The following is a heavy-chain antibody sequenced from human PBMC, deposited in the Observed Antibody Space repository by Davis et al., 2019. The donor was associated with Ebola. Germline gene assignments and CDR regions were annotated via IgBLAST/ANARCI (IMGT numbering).Heavy chain of an antibody. CDR3: VTNSSSTRPFDY. CDR1: GGSIRTTSYN. J-gene: IGHJ4*02. CDR2: IDYSETT. V-gene: IGHV4-39*07. D-gene: IGHD6-6*01. Sequence: PGGSLRLSCTVSGGSIRTTSYNWVWVRQPPGKGPEWIGSIDYSETTRYNPSLKSRLTISVDTSNNQFSLKLSSVTAADTAIYYCVTNSSSTRPFDYWGQGTLVTVSS.